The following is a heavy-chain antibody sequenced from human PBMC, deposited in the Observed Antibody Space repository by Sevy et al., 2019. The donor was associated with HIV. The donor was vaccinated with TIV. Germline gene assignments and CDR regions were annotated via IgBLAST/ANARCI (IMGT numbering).Heavy chain of an antibody. CDR1: GFTFSSAW. CDR2: IKSDIDGGAI. J-gene: IGHJ6*02. D-gene: IGHD5-12*01. Sequence: GGCLRLSCAASGFTFSSAWMSWVRQAPGKGLERVGRIKSDIDGGAIEYAAPVKGRFSISREDSKNTVYLQMKSLKTEDTAVYYCNTDPDYRGYYEEVINDYYYGMDVWGQGTTVPVSS. V-gene: IGHV3-15*01. CDR3: NTDPDYRGYYEEVINDYYYGMDV.